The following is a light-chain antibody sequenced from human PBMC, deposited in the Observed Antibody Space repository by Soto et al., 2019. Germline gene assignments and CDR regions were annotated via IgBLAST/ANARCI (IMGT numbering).Light chain of an antibody. CDR3: SSYTSSSTVV. J-gene: IGLJ2*01. V-gene: IGLV2-14*01. CDR2: DVS. CDR1: SSDVGGYNY. Sequence: SALTQPASVSGSPGQSITISCTGTSSDVGGYNYVSWYQQHPGKAPKLMIYDVSNRPSGVSNRFSGSKSGNTASLTISGLQAEDEADYYCSSYTSSSTVVFAGGTKLTVL.